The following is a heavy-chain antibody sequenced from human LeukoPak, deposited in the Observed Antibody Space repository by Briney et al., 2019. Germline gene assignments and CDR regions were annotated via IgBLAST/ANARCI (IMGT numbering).Heavy chain of an antibody. Sequence: PGGSLRLSCAASGFTFSSYAMHWVRQAPGKGLEWVSGISWNSGSTSYADSVKGRFTISRDNAKNTLYLQMNSLRAEDTAVYYCAREQSAAMPLYYYYYMDVWGKGTTVTVSS. CDR1: GFTFSSYA. CDR3: AREQSAAMPLYYYYYMDV. CDR2: ISWNSGST. J-gene: IGHJ6*03. D-gene: IGHD2-2*01. V-gene: IGHV3-74*01.